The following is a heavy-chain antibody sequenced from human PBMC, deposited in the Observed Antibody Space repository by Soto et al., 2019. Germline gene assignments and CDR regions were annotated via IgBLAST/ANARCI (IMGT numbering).Heavy chain of an antibody. CDR2: IWYDGSNK. J-gene: IGHJ4*02. V-gene: IGHV3-33*01. CDR3: ARDGSFSYIPAAGPQYFDY. CDR1: GFTFSSYG. Sequence: QVQLVESGGGVVQPGRSLRLSCAASGFTFSSYGMHWVRQAPGKGLEWVAVIWYDGSNKYYADSVKGRFTISRDNSKNTLYLQMNSLRAEDTAVYYCARDGSFSYIPAAGPQYFDYWGQGTLVTVSS. D-gene: IGHD6-13*01.